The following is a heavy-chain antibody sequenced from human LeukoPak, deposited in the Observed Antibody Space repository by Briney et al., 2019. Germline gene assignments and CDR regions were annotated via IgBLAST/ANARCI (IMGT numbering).Heavy chain of an antibody. CDR3: ARRLGDSGWNADY. D-gene: IGHD6-19*01. CDR1: GFTFNAYS. Sequence: QTGGSLRLSCAASGFTFNAYSMTWVRQAPGRGLEWVSFIDFAGADKYYADSVKGRFTISRDNAKNSLYLQMNSLRDEDTAVYYCARRLGDSGWNADYWGQGTLVTVSS. J-gene: IGHJ4*02. CDR2: IDFAGADK. V-gene: IGHV3-48*02.